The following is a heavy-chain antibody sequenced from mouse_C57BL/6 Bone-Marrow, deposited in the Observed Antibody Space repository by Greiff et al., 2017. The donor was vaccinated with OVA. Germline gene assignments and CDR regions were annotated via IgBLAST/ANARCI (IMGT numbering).Heavy chain of an antibody. CDR3: ARERNSAWFAY. CDR1: GYTFTSYW. J-gene: IGHJ3*01. V-gene: IGHV1-69*01. CDR2: IDPSDSYT. Sequence: QVQLQQPGAELVMPGASVKLSCKASGYTFTSYWMHWVKQRPGQGLEWIGEIDPSDSYTNYNQKFKGKSTLTVDKSSSTAYMQLSSLTSEDSAVYYWARERNSAWFAYWGQGTLVTVSA. D-gene: IGHD2-1*01.